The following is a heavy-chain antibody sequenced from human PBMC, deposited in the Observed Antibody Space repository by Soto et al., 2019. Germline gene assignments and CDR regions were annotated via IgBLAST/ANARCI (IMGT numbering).Heavy chain of an antibody. Sequence: PSETLSLTCAVSGYSISSGYYWGWIRQPPGKGLEWIGSIYHSGSTYYNPSLKSRVTISVDTSKNQFSLKLSSVTAADTAVYYCARGPLLRFFSRSWYPFDYWGQGTLVTVSS. V-gene: IGHV4-38-2*01. CDR2: IYHSGST. D-gene: IGHD3-3*01. CDR1: GYSISSGYY. J-gene: IGHJ4*02. CDR3: ARGPLLRFFSRSWYPFDY.